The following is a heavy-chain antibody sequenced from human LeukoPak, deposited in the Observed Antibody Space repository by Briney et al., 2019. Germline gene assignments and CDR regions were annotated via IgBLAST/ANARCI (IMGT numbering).Heavy chain of an antibody. CDR1: GYTFTGYY. Sequence: ASVKVSCKASGYTFTGYYMHWVRQAPGQGLEWMGGIIPIFGTANYVQKFHGRVTITADESTSTAYMDLSSLRSEDTAVYYCATVDRYSSWSNYFDSWGQGTLVIVSS. V-gene: IGHV1-69*13. CDR3: ATVDRYSSWSNYFDS. J-gene: IGHJ4*02. CDR2: IIPIFGTA. D-gene: IGHD6-19*01.